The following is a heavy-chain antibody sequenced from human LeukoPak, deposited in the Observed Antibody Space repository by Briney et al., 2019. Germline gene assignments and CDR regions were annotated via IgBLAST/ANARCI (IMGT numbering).Heavy chain of an antibody. CDR1: GFTFSRYA. CDR2: ISGSTGGT. Sequence: GGSLRLSCAASGFTFSRYAMNWVRQAPGKGLEWVSAISGSTGGTYYADSVKGRFTISRDNAKNSLYLQMNSLRAEDTAVYYCARDREPITMVRGVDYWGQGTLVTVSS. J-gene: IGHJ4*02. CDR3: ARDREPITMVRGVDY. D-gene: IGHD3-10*01. V-gene: IGHV3-21*01.